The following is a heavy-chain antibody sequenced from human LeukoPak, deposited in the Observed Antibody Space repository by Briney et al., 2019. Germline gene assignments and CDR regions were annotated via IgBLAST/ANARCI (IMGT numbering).Heavy chain of an antibody. Sequence: GGSLRLSCAASGFTFSSYAMGWVRQAPGKGLEWVSAISVGGGSTYYADSVKGRFTISRDDSKNTLYLQMNSLRAEDTAVYYCAKGAVRGATPYYYGMDVWGQGTTVTVSS. V-gene: IGHV3-23*01. CDR3: AKGAVRGATPYYYGMDV. D-gene: IGHD3-10*01. CDR1: GFTFSSYA. CDR2: ISVGGGST. J-gene: IGHJ6*02.